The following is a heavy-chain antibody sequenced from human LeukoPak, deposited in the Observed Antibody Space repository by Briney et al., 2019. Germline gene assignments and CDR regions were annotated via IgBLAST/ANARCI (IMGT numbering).Heavy chain of an antibody. V-gene: IGHV1-69*13. Sequence: ASVKVSCKASGGTFSSYATSWVRQAPGQGLEWMGGIIPIFGTANYAQKFQGRVTITADESTSTAYMELSSLRSEDTAVYYCARGRTYYDFWSGYLYLDYWGQGTLVTVSS. CDR1: GGTFSSYA. D-gene: IGHD3-3*01. CDR2: IIPIFGTA. J-gene: IGHJ4*02. CDR3: ARGRTYYDFWSGYLYLDY.